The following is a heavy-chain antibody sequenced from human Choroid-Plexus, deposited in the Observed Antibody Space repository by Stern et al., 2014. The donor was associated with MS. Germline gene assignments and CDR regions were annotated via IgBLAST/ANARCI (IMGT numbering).Heavy chain of an antibody. V-gene: IGHV3-30*18. CDR3: AKDRQYLTFFFAF. CDR1: GFSFSSFG. D-gene: IGHD2/OR15-2a*01. Sequence: VQLVESGGGVVQPGRPLRLSCAASGFSFSSFGMHWVRQAPGKGLEWVALISYDGSKDYADSVKGRFAISRDNSKNTLYLQMNSLRAEDTAVYYCAKDRQYLTFFFAFWGQGSLVTASS. CDR2: ISYDGSK. J-gene: IGHJ4*02.